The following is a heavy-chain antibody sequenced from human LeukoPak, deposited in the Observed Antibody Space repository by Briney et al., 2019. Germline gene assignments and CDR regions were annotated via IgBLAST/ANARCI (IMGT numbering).Heavy chain of an antibody. Sequence: PGRSLRLSCAASGFTFSNYGMHWVRQAPGKGLEWVAVISYDGSNQYYADSVKGRFTISRDNPKNTLYLQMNSLRAEDTAVYYCAKDSSSGNYFDYWGQGTLVTVSS. D-gene: IGHD2-2*01. CDR2: ISYDGSNQ. CDR3: AKDSSSGNYFDY. CDR1: GFTFSNYG. V-gene: IGHV3-30*18. J-gene: IGHJ4*02.